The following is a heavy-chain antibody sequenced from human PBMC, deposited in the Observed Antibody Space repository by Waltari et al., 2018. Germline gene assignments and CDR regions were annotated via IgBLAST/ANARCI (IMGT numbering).Heavy chain of an antibody. CDR3: VRDRDSGWPFDY. Sequence: EVQLVESGGGLVQPGGSLRLSCAASGFTFRSSWMQWVRQAPGKGLVWVSRINSDGSSTSYADSVKGRFTISRDNAKNTVYLQMNSLRAEDTAVYYCVRDRDSGWPFDYWGQGTLVTVSS. D-gene: IGHD6-19*01. J-gene: IGHJ4*02. CDR2: INSDGSST. V-gene: IGHV3-74*01. CDR1: GFTFRSSW.